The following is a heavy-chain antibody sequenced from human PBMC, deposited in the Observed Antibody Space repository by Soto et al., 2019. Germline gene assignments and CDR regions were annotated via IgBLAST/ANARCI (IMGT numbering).Heavy chain of an antibody. CDR3: ARDSPSSGRSFDL. V-gene: IGHV4-4*07. J-gene: IGHJ4*02. CDR1: GVSITSNY. D-gene: IGHD1-26*01. Sequence: KSSETLSLTCNVSGVSITSNYWNWVRQPAGKRREWIGRIFHTGATNVNSNLRSRVIMSIDTSKNQFSLKLRPVTAADTAVYYCARDSPSSGRSFDLWGQGILVTVSS. CDR2: IFHTGAT.